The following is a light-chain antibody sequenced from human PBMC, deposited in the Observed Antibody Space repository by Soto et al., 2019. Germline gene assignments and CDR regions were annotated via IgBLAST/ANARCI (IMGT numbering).Light chain of an antibody. Sequence: QSVLTQPASVSGSPGQSITISCTGTSSDVGGYNYVSWYQQHPGKAPKLMIYDVSNRPSGVSNRFSGSKSGNTASLTISGLQAEDEADYYCSSYTSSSVVFGRGTKLTVL. CDR3: SSYTSSSVV. CDR1: SSDVGGYNY. CDR2: DVS. V-gene: IGLV2-14*01. J-gene: IGLJ2*01.